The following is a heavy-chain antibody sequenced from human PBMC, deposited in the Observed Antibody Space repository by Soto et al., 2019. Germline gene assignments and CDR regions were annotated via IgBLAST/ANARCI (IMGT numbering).Heavy chain of an antibody. CDR2: AYHNGLT. J-gene: IGHJ4*02. D-gene: IGHD2-15*01. CDR1: GDSVTTNYW. Sequence: QVQLQESGPGLVKPSGTLSLTCAVSGDSVTTNYWWSWVRQAPGKGLEWIGEAYHNGLTNYNPSLKSRVNMSVDTSKNQFSLKLTSVTAADTAIYYCARDAAVPGESDRFDYWGQGTLVTVSS. CDR3: ARDAAVPGESDRFDY. V-gene: IGHV4-4*02.